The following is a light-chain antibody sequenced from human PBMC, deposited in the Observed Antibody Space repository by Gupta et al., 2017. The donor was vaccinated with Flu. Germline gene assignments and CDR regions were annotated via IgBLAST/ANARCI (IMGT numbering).Light chain of an antibody. CDR3: QEYNSYWA. V-gene: IGKV1-5*03. Sequence: VGDRVYITFRASQSISSWLCWYQQRPGKDARLLIYKASTLESGVPSRFGGSGFGTEFTLSINRLQPDDFATYYCQEYNSYWAFGQGTKVEIK. CDR2: KAS. J-gene: IGKJ1*01. CDR1: QSISSW.